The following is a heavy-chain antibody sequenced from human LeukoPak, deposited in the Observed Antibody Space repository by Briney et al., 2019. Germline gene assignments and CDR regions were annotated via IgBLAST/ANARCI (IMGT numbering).Heavy chain of an antibody. CDR3: ARDPINIATAANGFDY. CDR2: INHSGST. CDR1: GGSFSGYY. D-gene: IGHD6-13*01. J-gene: IGHJ4*02. V-gene: IGHV4-34*01. Sequence: SETLTLTCAVYGGSFSGYYWSWIRQPPGKGLEWIGEINHSGSTNYNPSLKSRVTISVDTSKNQFYLKLSSVTAADTAVYYCARDPINIATAANGFDYWGQGTLVTVSS.